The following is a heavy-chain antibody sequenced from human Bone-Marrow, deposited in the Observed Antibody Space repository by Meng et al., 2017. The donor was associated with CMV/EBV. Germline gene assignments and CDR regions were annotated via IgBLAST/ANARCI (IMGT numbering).Heavy chain of an antibody. Sequence: GGSLSLSCAASGFTFSSYWMHWVRQAPGKGLVWVSRINSDGSSTSYADSVKGRFTISRDNAKHSLYLQMNSLRAEDTAVYYCARNCSSTSCYMGDYYYYYGMDVWGQGTTVTVSS. CDR1: GFTFSSYW. V-gene: IGHV3-74*01. J-gene: IGHJ6*02. CDR2: INSDGSST. CDR3: ARNCSSTSCYMGDYYYYYGMDV. D-gene: IGHD2-2*01.